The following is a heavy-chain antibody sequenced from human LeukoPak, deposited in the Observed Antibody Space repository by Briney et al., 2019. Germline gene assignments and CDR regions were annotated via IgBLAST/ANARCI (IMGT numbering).Heavy chain of an antibody. CDR2: INPNSGGT. CDR3: ARTNSSGYSPSAFDI. V-gene: IGHV1-2*02. Sequence: EASVKVSCKAFGYTFTGYYMHWVRQAPGQGLEWMGWINPNSGGTNYAQKFQGRVTMTRDTSISTAYMELSRLRSDDTAVYYCARTNSSGYSPSAFDIWGQGTMVTVSS. D-gene: IGHD3-22*01. J-gene: IGHJ3*02. CDR1: GYTFTGYY.